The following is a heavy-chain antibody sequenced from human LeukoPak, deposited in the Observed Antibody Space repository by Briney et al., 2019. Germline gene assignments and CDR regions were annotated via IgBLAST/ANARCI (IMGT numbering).Heavy chain of an antibody. V-gene: IGHV3-21*01. J-gene: IGHJ4*02. Sequence: GGSLRLSCAASGFTFTTYAMNWVRQAPGKGLEWVSSISSTGSYIFYADSVKGRFTISRDNAKNSLYLQMNSLRAEDTAVYYCARDSYGDYFYDYWGQGTLVTVSS. D-gene: IGHD4-17*01. CDR2: ISSTGSYI. CDR1: GFTFTTYA. CDR3: ARDSYGDYFYDY.